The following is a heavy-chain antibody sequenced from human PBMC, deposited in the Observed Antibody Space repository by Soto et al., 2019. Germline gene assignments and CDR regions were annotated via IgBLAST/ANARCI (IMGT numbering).Heavy chain of an antibody. D-gene: IGHD5-12*01. CDR2: ISYDGSNK. Sequence: QVQLVESGGGVVQPGRSLRLSCAASGFTFSSYGMHWVRQAPGKGLEWVAVISYDGSNKYYADSVKGRFTISRDNSKNTLYLQINSLRAEDTAVYYCAKDSGGYDLDYWGQGTLLTVSS. CDR3: AKDSGGYDLDY. CDR1: GFTFSSYG. V-gene: IGHV3-30*18. J-gene: IGHJ4*02.